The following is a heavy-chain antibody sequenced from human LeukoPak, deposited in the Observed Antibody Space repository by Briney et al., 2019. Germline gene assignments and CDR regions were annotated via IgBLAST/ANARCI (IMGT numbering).Heavy chain of an antibody. J-gene: IGHJ4*02. CDR2: INSDGSSK. CDR1: GFTFSSYW. CDR3: ARSQSSSLIDY. Sequence: GGSLRLSCAASGFTFSSYWVHWVRQAPGKGLVWVSRINSDGSSKDYADSVKGRFTLSRDNSKNTLYLQMNSLTVEDTAVYYCARSQSSSLIDYWGQGTLVTVSS. D-gene: IGHD6-13*01. V-gene: IGHV3-74*01.